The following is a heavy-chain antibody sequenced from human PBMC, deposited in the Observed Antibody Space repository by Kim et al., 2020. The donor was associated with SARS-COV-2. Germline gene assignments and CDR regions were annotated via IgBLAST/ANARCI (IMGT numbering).Heavy chain of an antibody. Sequence: NPSLKSRVTRSVDTSKNQFSLKLSSVTAADTAVYYCARDRVYYYGMDVWGQGTTVTVSS. V-gene: IGHV4-59*01. J-gene: IGHJ6*02. D-gene: IGHD3-10*01. CDR3: ARDRVYYYGMDV.